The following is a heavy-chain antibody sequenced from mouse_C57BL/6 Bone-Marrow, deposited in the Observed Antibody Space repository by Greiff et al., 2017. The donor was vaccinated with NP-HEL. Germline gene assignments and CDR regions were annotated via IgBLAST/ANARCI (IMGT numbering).Heavy chain of an antibody. Sequence: EVQLQQSGGGLVKPGGSLKLSCAASGFTFSDYGMHWVRQAPEKGLEWVAYISSGSSTIYYADTVKGRFTISRDNAKNTLFLQMTSLRSEDTAMYYCARQGGIYYDYWFAYWGQGTLVTVSA. J-gene: IGHJ3*01. V-gene: IGHV5-17*01. D-gene: IGHD2-4*01. CDR3: ARQGGIYYDYWFAY. CDR1: GFTFSDYG. CDR2: ISSGSSTI.